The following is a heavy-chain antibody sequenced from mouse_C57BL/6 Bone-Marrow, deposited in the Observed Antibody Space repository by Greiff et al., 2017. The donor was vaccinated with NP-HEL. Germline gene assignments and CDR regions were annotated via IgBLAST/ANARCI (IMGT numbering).Heavy chain of an antibody. D-gene: IGHD1-1*01. Sequence: QVQLKQPGAELVRPGTSVKLSCKASGYTFTSYWMHWVKQRPGQGLEWIGVIDPSDSYTNYNQKFKGKATLTVDTSSSTAYMQLSSLTSEDSAVYYCARQGPITTVFDYWGQGTTLTVSS. V-gene: IGHV1-59*01. CDR3: ARQGPITTVFDY. CDR2: IDPSDSYT. J-gene: IGHJ2*01. CDR1: GYTFTSYW.